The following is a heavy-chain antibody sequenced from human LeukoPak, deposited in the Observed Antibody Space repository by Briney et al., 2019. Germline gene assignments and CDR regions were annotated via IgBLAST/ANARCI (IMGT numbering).Heavy chain of an antibody. CDR2: IGSGGGT. J-gene: IGHJ4*02. CDR1: GFTISNYA. Sequence: GGSLRLSCATSGFTISNYAMSWVRQARGRARVWRSSIGSGGGTYYADSVKGRFTISRDNSINTLYLQMNSLRAEDTALYYCANRGRYYFDYWGQGALVTVSS. D-gene: IGHD6-25*01. CDR3: ANRGRYYFDY. V-gene: IGHV3-23*01.